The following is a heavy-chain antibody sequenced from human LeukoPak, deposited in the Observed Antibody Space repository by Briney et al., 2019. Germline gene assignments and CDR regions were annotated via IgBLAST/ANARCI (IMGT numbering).Heavy chain of an antibody. CDR3: ASSGPADYDFWSGYHLSNGYYGMDV. V-gene: IGHV3-11*01. D-gene: IGHD3-3*01. J-gene: IGHJ6*02. Sequence: GGSLRLSCAASGFTFSDYYMSWIRQAPGKGLEWVPYISSRGSTIYYADSVKGRFTISRDNAKNSLYLQMNSLRAEDTAVYYCASSGPADYDFWSGYHLSNGYYGMDVWGQGTTVTVSS. CDR2: ISSRGSTI. CDR1: GFTFSDYY.